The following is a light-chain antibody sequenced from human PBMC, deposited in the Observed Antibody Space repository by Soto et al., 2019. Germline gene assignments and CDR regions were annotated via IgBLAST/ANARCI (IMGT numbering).Light chain of an antibody. J-gene: IGLJ2*01. Sequence: QSALTQPRSVSGSPGQSVTISCTGTSSDVGGYNYVSWYQQYPGKAPKLMIYDVSKRPSGVPDRFSGSKSGNTASPTISGLQAEDEADYHCCSYARTYTLFGGGTKLTVL. V-gene: IGLV2-11*01. CDR2: DVS. CDR3: CSYARTYTL. CDR1: SSDVGGYNY.